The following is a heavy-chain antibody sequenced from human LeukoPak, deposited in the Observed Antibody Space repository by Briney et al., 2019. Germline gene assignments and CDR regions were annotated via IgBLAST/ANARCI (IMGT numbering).Heavy chain of an antibody. CDR1: GDSIIRGDYY. D-gene: IGHD4-17*01. J-gene: IGHJ4*03. Sequence: SETLSLTCIVSGDSIIRGDYYWSWIRQPPGKGLEWIGYLYYSARTSYNPSLHGRVTISIDTFGNQFSLSLSSVTAADTAVYYCARGRHYGDYIDNWGQGTLVTVSS. V-gene: IGHV4-30-4*01. CDR2: LYYSART. CDR3: ARGRHYGDYIDN.